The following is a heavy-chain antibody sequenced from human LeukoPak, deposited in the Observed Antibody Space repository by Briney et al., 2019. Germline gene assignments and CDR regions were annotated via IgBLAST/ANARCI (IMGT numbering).Heavy chain of an antibody. Sequence: AASVKVSCKASGYTFTSQGLSWLRQAPGQGLEWMGWINTYNGKTNYAQKLQGRVTMTTDTSTSTAYMELMSLRADDAAVYYCAREGEWCYLDYWGQGTLVTVSS. CDR3: AREGEWCYLDY. CDR1: GYTFTSQG. CDR2: INTYNGKT. D-gene: IGHD3-16*01. J-gene: IGHJ4*02. V-gene: IGHV1-18*01.